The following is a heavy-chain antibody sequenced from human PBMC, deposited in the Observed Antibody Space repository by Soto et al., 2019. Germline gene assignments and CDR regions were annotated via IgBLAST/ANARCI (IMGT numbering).Heavy chain of an antibody. Sequence: SETLSLTCTVSGGSISSGGYYWSWIRQHPGKGLEWIGYIYYSGSTYYNPSLKSRVTISVDTSKNQFSLKLSSVTAADTAVYYCARGDRSASGNWFDPWGQGTRITVSS. D-gene: IGHD6-6*01. J-gene: IGHJ5*02. CDR2: IYYSGST. V-gene: IGHV4-31*03. CDR1: GGSISSGGYY. CDR3: ARGDRSASGNWFDP.